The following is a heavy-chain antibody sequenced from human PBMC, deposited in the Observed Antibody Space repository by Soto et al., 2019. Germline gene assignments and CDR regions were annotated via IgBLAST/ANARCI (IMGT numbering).Heavy chain of an antibody. CDR1: AGSISSYY. CDR3: ATAHYYGSGSYLWFDP. D-gene: IGHD3-10*01. V-gene: IGHV4-59*01. CDR2: IYYSGST. J-gene: IGHJ5*02. Sequence: SETLSLTCTVSAGSISSYYWSWIRQPPGKGLEWIGYIYYSGSTSYNPSLKSRVTISVDTSKNQFSLKLSSVTAADTAVYYCATAHYYGSGSYLWFDPWGQGTLVTVSS.